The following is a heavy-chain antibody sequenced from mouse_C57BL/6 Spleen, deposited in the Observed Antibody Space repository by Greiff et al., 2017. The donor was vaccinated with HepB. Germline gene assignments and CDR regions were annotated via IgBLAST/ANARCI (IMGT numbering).Heavy chain of an antibody. Sequence: VQLQQSGAELVRPGTSVKVSCKASGYAFTNYLIEWVKQRPGQGLEWIGVINPGSGGTNYNEKFKGKATLTADKSSSTAYMQLSSLTSEDSAVYFCARDWDRSWLAYWGQGTLVTVSA. CDR1: GYAFTNYL. J-gene: IGHJ3*01. CDR2: INPGSGGT. D-gene: IGHD4-1*01. V-gene: IGHV1-54*01. CDR3: ARDWDRSWLAY.